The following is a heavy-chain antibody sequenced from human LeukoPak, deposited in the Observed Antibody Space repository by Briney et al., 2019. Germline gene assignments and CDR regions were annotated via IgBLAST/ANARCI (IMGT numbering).Heavy chain of an antibody. CDR2: ISAYNGNT. Sequence: GASVKVSCKASGYTFTRYGISWVRQAPGQGLEWMGWISAYNGNTNYAQKLQGRVTMTTDTSTSTAYMELRSLRSDDTAVYYCARRIVGATTTFSPIPRSDWFDPWGQGTLVTVSS. CDR1: GYTFTRYG. CDR3: ARRIVGATTTFSPIPRSDWFDP. D-gene: IGHD1-26*01. V-gene: IGHV1-18*01. J-gene: IGHJ5*02.